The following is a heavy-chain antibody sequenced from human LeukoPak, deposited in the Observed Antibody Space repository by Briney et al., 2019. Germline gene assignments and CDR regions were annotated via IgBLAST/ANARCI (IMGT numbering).Heavy chain of an antibody. CDR2: TTNKAHSYTT. CDR1: GFTFSDHY. D-gene: IGHD2-15*01. J-gene: IGHJ4*02. Sequence: GGSLRLSCAASGFTFSDHYKDWVRQAPGKGLEWVGRTTNKAHSYTTEYAASVKGRFTISRDDSKNSLYLQMNSLKTEDTAVYYCARRYCIGGNCRYSDYWGQGTLVTVSS. V-gene: IGHV3-72*01. CDR3: ARRYCIGGNCRYSDY.